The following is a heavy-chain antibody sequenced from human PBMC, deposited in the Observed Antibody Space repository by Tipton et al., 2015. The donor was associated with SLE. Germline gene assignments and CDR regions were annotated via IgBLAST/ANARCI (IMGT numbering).Heavy chain of an antibody. CDR2: IYYSGNT. CDR1: GGSISNYY. J-gene: IGHJ4*02. V-gene: IGHV4-59*01. D-gene: IGHD5-12*01. CDR3: ARVVVATTKPLHFVY. Sequence: TLSLTCTDSGGSISNYYWSWIRQPPGKGLEWIGYIYYSGNTNYNPSLKSRVTISVDTTKNQFSLKLSSVTGADTAVYYCARVVVATTKPLHFVYGGQGTRVTVSS.